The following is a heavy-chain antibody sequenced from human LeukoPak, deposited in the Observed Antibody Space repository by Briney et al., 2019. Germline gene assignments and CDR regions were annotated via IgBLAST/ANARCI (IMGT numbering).Heavy chain of an antibody. V-gene: IGHV3-21*01. CDR2: ISSSSSYI. Sequence: GGSLRLSCAASGFTFSSYSMNWVRQAPGKGLEWVSSISSSSSYIYYADSVKGRFTISRDNAKNSLYLQMNSLRAEDTAVYYCAREGVGMITFGGVIVQFSPYFDYWGQGTLVTVSS. CDR3: AREGVGMITFGGVIVQFSPYFDY. CDR1: GFTFSSYS. J-gene: IGHJ4*02. D-gene: IGHD3-16*02.